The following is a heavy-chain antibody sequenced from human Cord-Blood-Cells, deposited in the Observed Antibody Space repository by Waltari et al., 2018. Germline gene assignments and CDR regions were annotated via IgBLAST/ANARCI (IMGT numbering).Heavy chain of an antibody. V-gene: IGHV4-34*01. CDR3: ARREVNSSSWTVDL. CDR2: INRSGST. CDR1: GGSFSGYY. J-gene: IGHJ2*01. D-gene: IGHD6-13*01. Sequence: QVQLQQWGAGLFKPSETLSLTCAVYGGSFSGYYWSWIRQPPGKGLEWIGEINRSGSTNYTPALKSRVTISVDTSKNQFSLKLSSVTATDTAVYYCARREVNSSSWTVDLWGRGTLVTVSS.